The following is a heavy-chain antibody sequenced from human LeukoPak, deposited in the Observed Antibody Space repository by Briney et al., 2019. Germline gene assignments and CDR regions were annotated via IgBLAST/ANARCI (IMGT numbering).Heavy chain of an antibody. V-gene: IGHV4-59*01. J-gene: IGHJ5*02. CDR3: ARGTSDYLWGRWNWVQP. D-gene: IGHD3-16*01. Sequence: SETLSLTCTVSGGSISSYYWSWIRQPPGKGLEWIGYIYTSGGTNYNPSPKSRVTISLEPSKNQSSLKLSSVTAADPAGYYCARGTSDYLWGRWNWVQPWGQGTLVTVSS. CDR2: IYTSGGT. CDR1: GGSISSYY.